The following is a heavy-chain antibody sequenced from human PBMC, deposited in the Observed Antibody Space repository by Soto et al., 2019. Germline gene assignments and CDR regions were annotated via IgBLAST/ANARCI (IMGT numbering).Heavy chain of an antibody. CDR1: GFTFTRYS. J-gene: IGHJ4*02. CDR3: ARESEDLTSNFDY. CDR2: ISSTTNYI. V-gene: IGHV3-21*06. Sequence: ASVKVSCAASGFTFTRYSMNWVRQAPGKGLEWVSSISSTTNYIYYGDSMKGRFTISRDNAKNSLYLEMNSLRAEDTAVYYCARESEDLTSNFDYWGQGTLVTVPS.